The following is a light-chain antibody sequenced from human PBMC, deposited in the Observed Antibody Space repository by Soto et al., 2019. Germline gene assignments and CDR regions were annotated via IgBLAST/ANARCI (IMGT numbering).Light chain of an antibody. J-gene: IGKJ1*01. V-gene: IGKV1-5*01. CDR3: QQYTSYSWT. Sequence: DIQMTQSPSTLSASVGDRVTITCRASQSISRSLAWYQQKPGKAPNLLIYDASSLESGVPSRFSGSGFGTEFTLTISGLQPDDFATYYCQQYTSYSWTFGQGTKVDIK. CDR2: DAS. CDR1: QSISRS.